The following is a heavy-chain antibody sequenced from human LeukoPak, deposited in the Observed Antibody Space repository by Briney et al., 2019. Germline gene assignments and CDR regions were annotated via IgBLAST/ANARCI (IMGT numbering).Heavy chain of an antibody. CDR1: GGSISSGDYY. CDR3: ARDDSSGPYSWIGY. Sequence: SETLSLTCTVSGGSISSGDYYWSWIRQPPGKGLEWIGYIYYSGSTNYNPSLKSRVTISVDTSKNQFSLKLSSVTAADTAVYYCARDDSSGPYSWIGYWGQGTLVTVSS. J-gene: IGHJ4*02. V-gene: IGHV4-61*08. CDR2: IYYSGST. D-gene: IGHD3-22*01.